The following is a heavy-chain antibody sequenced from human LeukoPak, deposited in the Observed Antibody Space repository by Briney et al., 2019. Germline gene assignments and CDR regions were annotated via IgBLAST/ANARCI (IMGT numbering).Heavy chain of an antibody. CDR3: AKFPSYQYYYYYMNV. CDR2: ISGSGGST. V-gene: IGHV3-23*01. Sequence: SGGSLRLSCAASGFTFSSYAMSWVRQAPGKGLEWVSAISGSGGSTYYADSVKGRFTISRDNSKNTLYLQMNSLRAEDTAVYYCAKFPSYQYYYYYMNVWGKGTTVTVSS. CDR1: GFTFSSYA. J-gene: IGHJ6*03.